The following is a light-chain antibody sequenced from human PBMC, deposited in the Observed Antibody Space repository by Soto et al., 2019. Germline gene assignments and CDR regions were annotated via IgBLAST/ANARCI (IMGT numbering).Light chain of an antibody. CDR2: EVS. J-gene: IGLJ1*01. V-gene: IGLV2-14*01. Sequence: QSALTQPASVSGSPGQSIIISCTGTSSDVGGYDYVSWYQLHPGKAPKLMVFEVSNRPSGVSYRFSGSKSGNTASLTISGLQAEDEADYFCSSYSIRTAYLFGTGTKLTVL. CDR3: SSYSIRTAYL. CDR1: SSDVGGYDY.